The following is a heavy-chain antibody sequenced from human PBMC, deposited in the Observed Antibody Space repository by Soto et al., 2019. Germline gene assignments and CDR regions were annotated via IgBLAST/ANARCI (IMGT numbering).Heavy chain of an antibody. Sequence: HPGGALRLSCAASGFTFNNYAMSWVRQAPGKGLEWVSAISANGGGTYYADSAKGRFTISRDNSKNTLYLQMNSLRVEDTAVYYCAKGMITMIVVFESNRPCAFDYWGQGTLVTVSS. CDR2: ISANGGGT. V-gene: IGHV3-23*01. CDR3: AKGMITMIVVFESNRPCAFDY. D-gene: IGHD3-22*01. J-gene: IGHJ4*02. CDR1: GFTFNNYA.